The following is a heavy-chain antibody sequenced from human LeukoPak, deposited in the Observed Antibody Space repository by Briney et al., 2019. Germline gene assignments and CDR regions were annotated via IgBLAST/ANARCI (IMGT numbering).Heavy chain of an antibody. D-gene: IGHD6-19*01. J-gene: IGHJ4*02. CDR1: GFTFSSYS. V-gene: IGHV3-21*01. CDR3: ARIHIAVAGITDY. Sequence: GGSLRLSCAASGFTFSSYSMNWVRQAPGKGLEWVPSISSTSTYIYYADSVKGRFTISRDNAKNSLYLQMNSLRAEDTAVYYCARIHIAVAGITDYWGQGTLVTVSS. CDR2: ISSTSTYI.